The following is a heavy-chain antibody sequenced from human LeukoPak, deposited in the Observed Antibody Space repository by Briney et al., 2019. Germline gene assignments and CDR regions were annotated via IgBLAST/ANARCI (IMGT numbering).Heavy chain of an antibody. V-gene: IGHV1-46*01. Sequence: ASVKVSCKASGYTFTSYYMHWVRQAPGQGLEWMGIMNPSGGSTSYAQKFQGRVTMTRDMSTSTVYMELSSLRSEDTAVYYCAREKYVDTAMVTRYYMDVWGKGTTVTVSS. CDR2: MNPSGGST. CDR1: GYTFTSYY. J-gene: IGHJ6*03. CDR3: AREKYVDTAMVTRYYMDV. D-gene: IGHD5-18*01.